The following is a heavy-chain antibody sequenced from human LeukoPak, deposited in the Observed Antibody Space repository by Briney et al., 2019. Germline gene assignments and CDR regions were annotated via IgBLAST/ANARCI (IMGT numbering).Heavy chain of an antibody. D-gene: IGHD3-16*01. Sequence: ASVKVSCKASGYTFTSYGISWVRQAPGQGLEWMGWISAYNGDTNYAQKLQGRVTMTTDTSTTTAYMELRSLRFYDTAVYYCARDYDYVPDFWGQGTLVTVSS. CDR2: ISAYNGDT. CDR1: GYTFTSYG. V-gene: IGHV1-18*01. J-gene: IGHJ4*02. CDR3: ARDYDYVPDF.